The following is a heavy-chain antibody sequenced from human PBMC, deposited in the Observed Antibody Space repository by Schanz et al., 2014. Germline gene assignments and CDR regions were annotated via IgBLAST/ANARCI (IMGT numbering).Heavy chain of an antibody. Sequence: QLMQSGREVRKPGASVKVSCKASGYIFGSHGMTWVRQAPGQGPELMGWINAHTGNTQYAQKFQGRVNMTRDTVTTTVHLELTRLRTDDTAIYYCARVHIATYHYNSPGAFDIWGQGTRXTVSS. CDR3: ARVHIATYHYNSPGAFDI. CDR2: INAHTGNT. D-gene: IGHD3-10*01. CDR1: GYIFGSHG. V-gene: IGHV1-18*01. J-gene: IGHJ3*02.